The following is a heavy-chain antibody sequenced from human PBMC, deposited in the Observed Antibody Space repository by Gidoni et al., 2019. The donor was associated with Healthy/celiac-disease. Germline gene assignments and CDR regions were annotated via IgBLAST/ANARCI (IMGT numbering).Heavy chain of an antibody. J-gene: IGHJ3*02. CDR3: ARGGGYCSSNSCSLDAFDI. Sequence: QLQLQESGPGLVKPSPTLSLTCTVSGGSISIGGYYWSWIRQHPGKGLEWIWYIYSSWRTYYNPSLKSRVTISVETSKNQFSLKLSSVTAADTAVYYCARGGGYCSSNSCSLDAFDIWGQGTMVTVSS. V-gene: IGHV4-31*03. D-gene: IGHD2-2*01. CDR1: GGSISIGGYY. CDR2: IYSSWRT.